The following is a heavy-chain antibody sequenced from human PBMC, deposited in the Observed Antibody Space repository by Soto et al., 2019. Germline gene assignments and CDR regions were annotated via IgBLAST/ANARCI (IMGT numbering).Heavy chain of an antibody. CDR2: IGTAGDT. D-gene: IGHD1-26*01. CDR3: ASSEPSGAFVMYV. Sequence: GGSLRLSCAASGFTFSSYDVHWVRQATGKGLEWVSAIGTAGDTYYPGSVKGRSTISRENAKNSLYLQMNSLRAEDTAVYYCASSEPSGAFVMYVWGQGTTVTVSS. CDR1: GFTFSSYD. V-gene: IGHV3-13*01. J-gene: IGHJ6*02.